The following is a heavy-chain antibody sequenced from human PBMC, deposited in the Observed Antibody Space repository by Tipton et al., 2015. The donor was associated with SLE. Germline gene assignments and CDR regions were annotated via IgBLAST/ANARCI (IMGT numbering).Heavy chain of an antibody. CDR1: GYSFNTYW. V-gene: IGHV5-51*01. CDR3: AFPGYSGSPWSFDI. D-gene: IGHD5-12*01. J-gene: IGHJ3*02. CDR2: IYPDDSDT. Sequence: QLVQSGAEVKKPGESLKISCKGFGYSFNTYWIAWVRQMPGKGLEWVGIIYPDDSDTRYSPSFQGQLTISADKSISTAYLQWSSLKSSDTAMYYCAFPGYSGSPWSFDIWGQGTVVTVA.